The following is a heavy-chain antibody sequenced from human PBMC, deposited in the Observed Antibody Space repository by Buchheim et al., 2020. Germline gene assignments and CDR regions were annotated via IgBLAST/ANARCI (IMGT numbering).Heavy chain of an antibody. CDR2: ISYDGSNK. Sequence: QVQLVESGGGVVQPGRSLRLSCAASGFTFSSYGMHWVRQAPGKGLEWVAVISYDGSNKYYADSVKGRFTISRDNSKNTLYLQMNSLRAEDTAVYYCAKDIGYCTNGVCPFGHYYYGMDVWGQGTT. D-gene: IGHD2-8*01. CDR3: AKDIGYCTNGVCPFGHYYYGMDV. V-gene: IGHV3-30*18. J-gene: IGHJ6*02. CDR1: GFTFSSYG.